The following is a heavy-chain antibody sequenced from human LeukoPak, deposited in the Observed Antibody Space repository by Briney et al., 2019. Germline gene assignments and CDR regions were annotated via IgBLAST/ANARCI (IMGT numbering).Heavy chain of an antibody. D-gene: IGHD3-10*01. CDR1: GASVSGGSAG. Sequence: SQTLSLTCAISGASVSGGSAGWNWIRQSPSRGLEWLGRIYYRSKWYSDYAISLKSRITINPDTSRNQFSLQLNSVTHDDTAVYYCTGGGLVRGTLHWFDPWGQGTLVTVSS. V-gene: IGHV6-1*01. CDR2: IYYRSKWYS. J-gene: IGHJ5*02. CDR3: TGGGLVRGTLHWFDP.